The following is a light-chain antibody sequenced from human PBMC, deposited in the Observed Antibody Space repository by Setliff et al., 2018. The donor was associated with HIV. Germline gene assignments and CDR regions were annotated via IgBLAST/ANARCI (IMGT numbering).Light chain of an antibody. CDR3: CSYAGTYTMI. J-gene: IGLJ2*01. V-gene: IGLV2-11*01. CDR1: NSDVGGYNY. Sequence: QSVLTQPRSVSGSPGQSVTISCTGTNSDVGGYNYVSWYQQHPGKAPKLTIYDVSKRPSGVPDRFSGSKSGNTASLTISGLQAEDEADYFCCSYAGTYTMIFGGGT. CDR2: DVS.